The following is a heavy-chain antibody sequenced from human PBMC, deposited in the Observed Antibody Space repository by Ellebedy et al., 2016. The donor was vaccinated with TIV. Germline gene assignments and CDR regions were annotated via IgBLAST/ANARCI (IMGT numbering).Heavy chain of an antibody. D-gene: IGHD6-19*01. CDR2: INPSDNNT. CDR1: GYTFTSNY. V-gene: IGHV1-46*01. Sequence: AASVKVSCKASGYTFTSNYMHWARQAPGQGLEWMGIINPSDNNTNYAQKFQGRVTLTRDTSTRTVYMEVTSLRSEDTAVYYCARGHSSGWYLSHWGRGTLVTVSS. CDR3: ARGHSSGWYLSH. J-gene: IGHJ4*02.